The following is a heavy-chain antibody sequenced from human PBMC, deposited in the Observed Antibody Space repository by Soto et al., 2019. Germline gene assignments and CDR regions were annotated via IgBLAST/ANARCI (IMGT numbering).Heavy chain of an antibody. CDR3: ARQGEHSSSYFFDS. V-gene: IGHV4-39*01. Sequence: SETLSLTCTVSGDSIDTSSYCWGWIRQPPGKGLEWIGSVCYRGTTYYNPSLKSRLTISVDTSKRQFSLKLSSVTAADTAVFYRARQGEHSSSYFFDSWGQGPLVTVSS. CDR1: GDSIDTSSYC. J-gene: IGHJ4*02. CDR2: VCYRGTT. D-gene: IGHD6-6*01.